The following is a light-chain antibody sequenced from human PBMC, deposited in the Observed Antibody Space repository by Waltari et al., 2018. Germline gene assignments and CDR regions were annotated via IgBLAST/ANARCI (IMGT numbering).Light chain of an antibody. V-gene: IGLV1-44*01. CDR3: ASWDDSLNGHWV. J-gene: IGLJ3*02. CDR1: YSNIGSHV. CDR2: RSD. Sequence: QSVLTQPPSASGTPGQRVTLSCSGSYSNIGSHVVNWSQQLPGKAPKLLIYRSDRRPSGVPVRFSGSKSGSSASLAIDGLHSEDEADYYCASWDDSLNGHWVFGGGTKVTVL.